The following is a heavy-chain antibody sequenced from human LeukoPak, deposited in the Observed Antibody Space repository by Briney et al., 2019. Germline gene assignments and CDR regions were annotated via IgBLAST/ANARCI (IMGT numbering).Heavy chain of an antibody. V-gene: IGHV3-9*01. D-gene: IGHD3-16*01. J-gene: IGHJ4*02. CDR3: AKDDPKGDFDY. CDR1: GFTFDDCA. CDR2: ISWNSGSI. Sequence: GRSLRLSCAASGFTFDDCAMHWVRQAPGKGLEWVSGISWNSGSIGYADSVKGRFTISRDNAKNSLYLQMNSLRAEDTALYYCAKDDPKGDFDYWGQGTLVTVSS.